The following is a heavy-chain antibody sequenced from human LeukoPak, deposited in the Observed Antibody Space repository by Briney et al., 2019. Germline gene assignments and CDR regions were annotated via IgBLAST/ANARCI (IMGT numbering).Heavy chain of an antibody. Sequence: SETLSLTCTVSGGSISSYYWSWIRQPPGKGLEWIGYIYYSGSTNYNPSLKSRVTISVDTSKNQFSLKLSSVTAADTAVYYCARTSYYDSSGYNYWGQGTLVTVSS. CDR1: GGSISSYY. CDR3: ARTSYYDSSGYNY. V-gene: IGHV4-59*12. J-gene: IGHJ4*02. CDR2: IYYSGST. D-gene: IGHD3-22*01.